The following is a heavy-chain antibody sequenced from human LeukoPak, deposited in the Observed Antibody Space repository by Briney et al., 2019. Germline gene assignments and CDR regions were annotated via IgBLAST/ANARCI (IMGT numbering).Heavy chain of an antibody. J-gene: IGHJ3*02. CDR2: IYYSGST. CDR3: ARDHSYYDSSGYYDAFDI. CDR1: GGSISSYY. D-gene: IGHD3-22*01. V-gene: IGHV4-59*01. Sequence: SETLSLTCTVSGGSISSYYWSWIRQPPGKGLEWIGYIYYSGSTNYNPSLKSRVTISVDTSKNQFSLKLSSVAAADTAVYYCARDHSYYDSSGYYDAFDIWGQGTMVTVSS.